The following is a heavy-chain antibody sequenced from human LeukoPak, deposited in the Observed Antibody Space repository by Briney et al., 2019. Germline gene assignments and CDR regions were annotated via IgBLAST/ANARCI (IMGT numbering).Heavy chain of an antibody. CDR3: ANVRYFDWYYFDY. J-gene: IGHJ4*02. Sequence: GGSLRLSCAASGFTFSSSSLNWVRQAPGKGLDWVSGISGSGGSTYYADSVKGRFTISRDNSKNTLYLQMNSLRAEDTAVYYCANVRYFDWYYFDYWGQGALVTVSS. CDR1: GFTFSSSS. V-gene: IGHV3-23*01. D-gene: IGHD3-9*01. CDR2: ISGSGGST.